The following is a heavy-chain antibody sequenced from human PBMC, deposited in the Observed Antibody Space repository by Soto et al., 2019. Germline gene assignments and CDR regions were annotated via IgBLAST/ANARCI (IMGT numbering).Heavy chain of an antibody. CDR2: ISSSSSYI. J-gene: IGHJ3*02. D-gene: IGHD3-3*01. CDR1: GFTFSSYS. V-gene: IGHV3-21*01. Sequence: EVQLVESGGGLVKPGGSLRLSCAASGFTFSSYSMNWVRQAPGKGLEWVSSISSSSSYIYYADSVKGRFTISRDNAKNSLYLQMNRLRAEDTAVYYCARDGAITIFGVVQQKDAFDIWGQGTMVTVSS. CDR3: ARDGAITIFGVVQQKDAFDI.